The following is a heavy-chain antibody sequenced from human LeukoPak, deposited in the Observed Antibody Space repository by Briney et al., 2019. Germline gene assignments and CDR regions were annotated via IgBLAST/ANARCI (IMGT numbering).Heavy chain of an antibody. CDR2: IIPILGIA. V-gene: IGHV1-69*04. CDR3: AREADNGDYVIDY. J-gene: IGHJ4*02. D-gene: IGHD4-17*01. CDR1: GGTFSSYA. Sequence: GASVKVSCKASGGTFSSYAISWVRQAPGQGLEWMGRIIPILGIANYAQKFQGRVTITADKSTSTAYMELSSLRSEDTAVYYCAREADNGDYVIDYWGQGTLVTVSS.